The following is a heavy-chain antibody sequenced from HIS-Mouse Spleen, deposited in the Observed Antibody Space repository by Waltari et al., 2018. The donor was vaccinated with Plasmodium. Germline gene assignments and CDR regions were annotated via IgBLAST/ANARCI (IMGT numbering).Heavy chain of an antibody. CDR3: AKVPRGARGPYYFDY. J-gene: IGHJ4*02. V-gene: IGHV3-23*01. D-gene: IGHD3-10*01. Sequence: EVQLLESGGGLVQPGGSLSLSCAASGFTFSSYAMSWVRQPPGKGLEWVSAISGSGGSTYYADSVKGRFTISRDNSKNTLYLQMNSLRAEDTAVYYCAKVPRGARGPYYFDYWGQGTLVTVSS. CDR2: ISGSGGST. CDR1: GFTFSSYA.